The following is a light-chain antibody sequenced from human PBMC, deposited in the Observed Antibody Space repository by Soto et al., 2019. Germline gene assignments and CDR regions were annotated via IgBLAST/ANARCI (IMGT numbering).Light chain of an antibody. CDR2: DVS. CDR1: SSDVGGYNY. V-gene: IGLV2-14*01. CDR3: SSYTSSSTLV. J-gene: IGLJ2*01. Sequence: QSALTQPASVSGSPGQSITISCTGTSSDVGGYNYVSWYQQRPGKAPKLMIYDVSNRPSGVSNRFSGSKSGSTASLTISGLQAEDEADYYCSSYTSSSTLVFGGGTKVTVL.